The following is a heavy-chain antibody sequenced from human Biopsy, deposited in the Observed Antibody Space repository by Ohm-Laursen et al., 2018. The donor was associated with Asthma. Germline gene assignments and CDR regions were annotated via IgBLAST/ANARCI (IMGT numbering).Heavy chain of an antibody. Sequence: SLRLSCAASGFSFSNFAIHWVRQAPGKGLEWVAVISKDASTQDYKDSVKGRFTMARDNSKITLHLQMNSLREEDTAVYYCVRDGTDDAFDIWGQGTVVSVSS. CDR1: GFSFSNFA. V-gene: IGHV3-30*03. CDR3: VRDGTDDAFDI. CDR2: ISKDASTQ. J-gene: IGHJ3*02. D-gene: IGHD1-1*01.